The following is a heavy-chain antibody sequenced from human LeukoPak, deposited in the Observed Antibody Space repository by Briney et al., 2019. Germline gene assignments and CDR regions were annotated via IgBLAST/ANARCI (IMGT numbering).Heavy chain of an antibody. D-gene: IGHD4-17*01. V-gene: IGHV1-69*13. J-gene: IGHJ6*03. CDR2: IIPIFGTA. Sequence: SVKVSCKASGGTFSSYAISWVRQAPGQGLEWMGGIIPIFGTANYAQKFQGRVTITADESTSTAYMELSSLRSEDTAVYYCASSIIDYGDYGHYYYYYYMDVWGKGTTVTISS. CDR3: ASSIIDYGDYGHYYYYYYMDV. CDR1: GGTFSSYA.